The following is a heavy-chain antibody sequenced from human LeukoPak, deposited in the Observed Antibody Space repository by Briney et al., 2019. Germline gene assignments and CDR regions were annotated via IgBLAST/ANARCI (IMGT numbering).Heavy chain of an antibody. CDR3: ARVAPPSGSYLDY. D-gene: IGHD3-22*01. J-gene: IGHJ4*02. CDR1: GGSISSGGYY. Sequence: SQTLSLTCTVSGGSISSGGYYWSWIRQHPGKGLEWIGYIYYSGITYYNPSRKSRVTISVDTSKNQFSLKLSSVTAADTAVYYSARVAPPSGSYLDYWGQGTLVTVSS. CDR2: IYYSGIT. V-gene: IGHV4-31*03.